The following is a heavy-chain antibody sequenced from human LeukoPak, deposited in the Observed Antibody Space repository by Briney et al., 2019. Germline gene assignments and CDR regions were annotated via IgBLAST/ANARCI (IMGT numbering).Heavy chain of an antibody. J-gene: IGHJ4*02. Sequence: PGGSMRLSCAASGLAFSAYKMHWVRQAPRKGLVWVSRISTDGYTTDYADFVQGRFTASRDNTKNTWSLEMNSLRAEDTAVYYCASIGYSSGWYGDFDYWGQGTLVTVSS. CDR2: ISTDGYTT. D-gene: IGHD6-19*01. CDR1: GLAFSAYK. V-gene: IGHV3-74*01. CDR3: ASIGYSSGWYGDFDY.